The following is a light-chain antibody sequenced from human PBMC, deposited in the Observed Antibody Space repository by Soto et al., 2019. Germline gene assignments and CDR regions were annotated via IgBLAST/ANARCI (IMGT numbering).Light chain of an antibody. Sequence: EIVLTQSPGTLSLSPGERATLSCRASQSVSSSYLAWYQQNPGQAPRLLIYGASSRATGIPDRFSGSGSGTDFTLTISRLEPEDFAVYYCLQYGSSPRTFGQGTKVDIK. CDR3: LQYGSSPRT. V-gene: IGKV3-20*01. CDR2: GAS. CDR1: QSVSSSY. J-gene: IGKJ1*01.